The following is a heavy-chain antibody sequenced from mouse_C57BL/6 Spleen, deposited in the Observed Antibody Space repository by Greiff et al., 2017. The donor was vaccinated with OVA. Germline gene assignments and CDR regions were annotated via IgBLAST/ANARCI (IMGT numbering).Heavy chain of an antibody. D-gene: IGHD1-1*01. J-gene: IGHJ1*03. V-gene: IGHV1-50*01. CDR2: IDPSDSYT. Sequence: QVQLKQPGAELVKPGASVKLSCKASGYTFTRYWMQWVKQRPGQGLEWIGEIDPSDSYTNYNQKFKGKATLTVDTSSSTAYMQLSSLTSEDSAVYYCARRELITTVVGHWYFDVWGTGTTVTVSS. CDR1: GYTFTRYW. CDR3: ARRELITTVVGHWYFDV.